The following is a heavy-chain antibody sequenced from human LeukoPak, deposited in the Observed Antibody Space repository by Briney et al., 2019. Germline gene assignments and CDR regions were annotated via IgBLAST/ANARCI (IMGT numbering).Heavy chain of an antibody. J-gene: IGHJ6*03. CDR1: GYTFTSYD. CDR2: MNPDSGNT. V-gene: IGHV1-8*01. CDR3: ARGSGYYYYYMDV. D-gene: IGHD2-15*01. Sequence: ASVKVSCKASGYTFTSYDINWVRQATGQGREWMGWMNPDSGNTGYAQKFQGRGTITRKTSISTAYMELRSLRSEDTAVYYCARGSGYYYYYMDVWGKGTTVPVSS.